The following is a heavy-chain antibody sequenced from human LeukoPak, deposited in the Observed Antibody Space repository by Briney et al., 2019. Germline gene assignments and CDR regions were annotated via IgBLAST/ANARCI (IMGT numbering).Heavy chain of an antibody. CDR1: GGTFSSYT. V-gene: IGHV1-69*04. CDR2: IIPILGIA. D-gene: IGHD2-2*01. J-gene: IGHJ1*01. CDR3: ARDPVYCSSTSCREYFQQ. Sequence: SVKVSCKASGGTFSSYTISLVRQAPGQGLEWMGRIIPILGIANYAQKFQGRVTITADKSTSTAYMELSSLRSEDTAVYYCARDPVYCSSTSCREYFQQWGQGTLVTVSS.